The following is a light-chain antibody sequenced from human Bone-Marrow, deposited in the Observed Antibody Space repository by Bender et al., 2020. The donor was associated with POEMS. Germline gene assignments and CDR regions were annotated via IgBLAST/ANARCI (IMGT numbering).Light chain of an antibody. Sequence: QSALTQPRSVSGSPGQSVTISCTGSSSNVGGYNYVSWYRHHPGKAPELMIFDVDKRPSGVPDRFSGSKSGNTASLTISGLQAEDEAEYYCSSYVGSGPQVLFGGGTKLTVL. CDR2: DVD. J-gene: IGLJ2*01. CDR1: SSNVGGYNY. V-gene: IGLV2-11*01. CDR3: SSYVGSGPQVL.